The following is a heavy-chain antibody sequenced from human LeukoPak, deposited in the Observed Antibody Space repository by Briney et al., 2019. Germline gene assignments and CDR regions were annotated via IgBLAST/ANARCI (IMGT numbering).Heavy chain of an antibody. V-gene: IGHV3-23*01. CDR3: AKSPQYQLLETDY. Sequence: GGSLRLSCAASGFTFSSYAMSWVRQAPGKGLEWVSAISGSGGSTYYAGSVKGRFTISRDNSKNTLYLQMNSLRAEDTAVYYCAKSPQYQLLETDYWGQGTLVTVSS. J-gene: IGHJ4*02. CDR2: ISGSGGST. CDR1: GFTFSSYA. D-gene: IGHD2-2*01.